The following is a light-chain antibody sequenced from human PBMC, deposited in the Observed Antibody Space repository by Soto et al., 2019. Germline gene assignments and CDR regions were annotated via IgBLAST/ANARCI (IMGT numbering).Light chain of an antibody. CDR3: QRYGG. Sequence: EIVMTQSPATLSVSPGERATLSCRASQSVFSSLAWYQQKPGQAPRLLIYGAATRATGIPARFSGSGSGTDFTLTISRLEPEDFAVYYCQRYGGFGQGTKVDIK. V-gene: IGKV3-15*01. CDR1: QSVFSS. J-gene: IGKJ1*01. CDR2: GAA.